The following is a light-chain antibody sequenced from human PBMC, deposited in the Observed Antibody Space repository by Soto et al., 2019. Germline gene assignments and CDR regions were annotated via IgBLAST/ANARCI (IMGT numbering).Light chain of an antibody. Sequence: DIQITQSPSSLSASVLERFTITCRASQSISSYLNWYQQKPGKAPKLLIYAASSLQSGVPSRFSGSGSGTDFTLTISSLQPEDFATYYCQQFNNYPLTFGQGTKV. CDR3: QQFNNYPLT. CDR2: AAS. J-gene: IGKJ4*01. V-gene: IGKV1-39*01. CDR1: QSISSY.